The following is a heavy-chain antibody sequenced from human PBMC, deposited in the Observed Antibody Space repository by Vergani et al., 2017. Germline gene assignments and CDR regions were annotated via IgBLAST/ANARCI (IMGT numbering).Heavy chain of an antibody. Sequence: EVQVVESGGGLIKPGGPLRLSCVVSGITFKNARINWVRQAPGKGLEWIGRIRSKNDGGTADYAAPLKGRFTISRDDSKDSAFLLVNNLKTEDTAVYFCYTDYHDYWGQGTLVTVSS. CDR3: YTDYHDY. CDR2: IRSKNDGGTA. J-gene: IGHJ4*02. V-gene: IGHV3-15*01. CDR1: GITFKNAR. D-gene: IGHD2-2*02.